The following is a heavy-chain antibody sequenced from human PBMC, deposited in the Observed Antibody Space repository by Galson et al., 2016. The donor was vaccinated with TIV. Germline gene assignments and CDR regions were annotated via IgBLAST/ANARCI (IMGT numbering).Heavy chain of an antibody. Sequence: SLRLSCAGSGFNFDDYTMQWVRQAPGKGLEWVSLINWNSDTIAYADSVKGRFTISRDNAKNSLYLQMNDLRLEDTALYYCAKDGRVDCSSAACYSLPFHNWGQGARVTVSS. J-gene: IGHJ4*02. D-gene: IGHD2-2*02. V-gene: IGHV3-9*01. CDR1: GFNFDDYT. CDR3: AKDGRVDCSSAACYSLPFHN. CDR2: INWNSDTI.